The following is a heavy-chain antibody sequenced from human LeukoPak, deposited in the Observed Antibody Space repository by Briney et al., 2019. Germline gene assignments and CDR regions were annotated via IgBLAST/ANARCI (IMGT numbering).Heavy chain of an antibody. CDR3: AGLYSGSYLVDY. CDR2: IYYSGST. Sequence: PSETLSLTCTVSGGSISSYYWGWIRQPPGKGLEWIGYIYYSGSTNYNPSLKSRVTTSVDTSKNQFSLKLSSVTAADTAVYYCAGLYSGSYLVDYWGQGTLVTVSS. D-gene: IGHD1-26*01. J-gene: IGHJ4*02. CDR1: GGSISSYY. V-gene: IGHV4-59*08.